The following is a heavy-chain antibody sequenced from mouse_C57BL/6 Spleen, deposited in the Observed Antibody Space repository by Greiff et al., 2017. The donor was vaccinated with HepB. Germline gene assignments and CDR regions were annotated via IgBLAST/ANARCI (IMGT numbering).Heavy chain of an antibody. CDR3: ARGGTTVAPDFDV. CDR1: GYTFTSYW. Sequence: VQLQQPGTELVKPGASVKLSCKASGYTFTSYWMHWVKQRPGQGLEWIGNINPSNGGTNYNEKFKSKATLTVDKSSSTAYMQLSSLTSEDSAVYYCARGGTTVAPDFDVWGTGTTVTVSS. V-gene: IGHV1-53*01. D-gene: IGHD1-1*01. CDR2: INPSNGGT. J-gene: IGHJ1*03.